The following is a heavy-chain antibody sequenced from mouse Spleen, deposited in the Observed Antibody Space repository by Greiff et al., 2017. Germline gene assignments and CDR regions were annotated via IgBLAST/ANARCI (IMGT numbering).Heavy chain of an antibody. J-gene: IGHJ3*01. D-gene: IGHD1-1*01. CDR2: IWSGGST. Sequence: QVQLQQSGPGLVQPSQCLSITCTVSGFSLTSYGVPWVRQSPGKGLEWLGVIWSGGSTDYNAAFLSRLSISTDNSKSQVFFKMNSLQADDTAIYYRARDEGILRSWFAYWGQGTLVTGSA. CDR3: ARDEGILRSWFAY. CDR1: GFSLTSYG. V-gene: IGHV2-2*01.